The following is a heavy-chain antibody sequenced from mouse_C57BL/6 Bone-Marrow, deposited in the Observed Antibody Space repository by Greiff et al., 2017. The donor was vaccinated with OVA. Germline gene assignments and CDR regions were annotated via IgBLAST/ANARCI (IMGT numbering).Heavy chain of an antibody. CDR2: ISSGGSYT. CDR1: GFTFSSYG. D-gene: IGHD1-1*01. CDR3: ARQFYYGSSYRYFDV. J-gene: IGHJ1*03. Sequence: EVKVVESGGDLVKPGGSLKLSCAASGFTFSSYGMSWVRQTPDKRLEWVATISSGGSYTYYPDSVKGRFTISRDNAKNTLYLQMSSLKSEDTAMYYCARQFYYGSSYRYFDVWGTGTTVTVSS. V-gene: IGHV5-6*01.